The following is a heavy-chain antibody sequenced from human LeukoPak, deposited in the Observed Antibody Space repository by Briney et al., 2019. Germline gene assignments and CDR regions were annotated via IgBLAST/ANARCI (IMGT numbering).Heavy chain of an antibody. J-gene: IGHJ4*02. CDR1: GYTFTGYY. V-gene: IGHV1-2*02. Sequence: GASVKVSCKASGYTFTGYYMHWVRQAPGQGLEWMGWINPNSGGTNYAQKFQGRVTMTRDTSISTAYMELSRLRSDDTAVYYCARDSVAREYGSGSSLDFDYWGQGTLVTVSS. CDR3: ARDSVAREYGSGSSLDFDY. D-gene: IGHD3-10*01. CDR2: INPNSGGT.